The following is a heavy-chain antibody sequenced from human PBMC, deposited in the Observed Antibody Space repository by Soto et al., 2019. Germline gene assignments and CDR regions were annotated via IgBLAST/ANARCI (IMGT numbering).Heavy chain of an antibody. D-gene: IGHD1-20*01. CDR2: IYYTGNT. CDR3: ARPRWKDGIK. V-gene: IGHV4-39*01. CDR1: GGSMNNDSYY. Sequence: QLQLQESGPGLVRPSETLSLTCSVSGGSMNNDSYYWGWIRQPPGKGLEWIGTIYYTGNTFYNPSLRSRGTISVDTSKNQLALTLTSLTVADTAVYYCARPRWKDGIKWGRGILVTVSS. J-gene: IGHJ4*02.